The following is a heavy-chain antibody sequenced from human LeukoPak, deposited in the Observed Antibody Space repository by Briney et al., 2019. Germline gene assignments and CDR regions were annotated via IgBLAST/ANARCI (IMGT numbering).Heavy chain of an antibody. D-gene: IGHD1-26*01. CDR2: ISSSSSYI. J-gene: IGHJ4*02. V-gene: IGHV3-21*06. Sequence: GGSLRLSCAASGFTFSSYSMNWVRQAPGKGLEWVSSISSSSSYIYYADSVKGRFTISRDNAKNSLYLQMNSLRAEDTAVYYCADLGATKVGASYYRGQGTLVTVSS. CDR1: GFTFSSYS. CDR3: ADLGATKVGASYY.